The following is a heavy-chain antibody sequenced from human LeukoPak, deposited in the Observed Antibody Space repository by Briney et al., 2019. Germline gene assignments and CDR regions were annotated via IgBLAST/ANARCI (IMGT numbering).Heavy chain of an antibody. Sequence: GGSLRLSCAASGFTFSSYGMHWVRQAPGKGLEWVAVIWYDGSNKYYADSVKGRFTISRDNSKNTLYLQMNSLRAEDTAVYYCAKDESYSGSFDIWGQGTMVTVSS. CDR3: AKDESYSGSFDI. D-gene: IGHD1-26*01. J-gene: IGHJ3*02. V-gene: IGHV3-30*02. CDR1: GFTFSSYG. CDR2: IWYDGSNK.